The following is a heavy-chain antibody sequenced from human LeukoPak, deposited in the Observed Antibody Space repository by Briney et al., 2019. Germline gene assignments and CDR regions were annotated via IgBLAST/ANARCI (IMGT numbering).Heavy chain of an antibody. J-gene: IGHJ5*02. D-gene: IGHD2-2*01. CDR3: ARDDRYCSSTSCYYWFDP. V-gene: IGHV1-69*05. CDR1: AGTFSSYA. CDR2: IIPIFGTA. Sequence: GASVKVSCKASAGTFSSYAISWVRQAPGQGLEWMGGIIPIFGTANYAQKFQGRVTITTDESTSTAYMELSSLRSEDTAVYYCARDDRYCSSTSCYYWFDPWGEGPLVTVSS.